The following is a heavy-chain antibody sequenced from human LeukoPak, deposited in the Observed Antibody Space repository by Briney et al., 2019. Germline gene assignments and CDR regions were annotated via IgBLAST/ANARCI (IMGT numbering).Heavy chain of an antibody. D-gene: IGHD6-19*01. V-gene: IGHV3-7*01. CDR1: GFTFSSNW. CDR2: IKQDGTEK. CDR3: ARDGGAVEFDY. Sequence: GGSLTLSCAASGFTFSSNWMSWVRPAPGKGLEWGANIKQDGTEKYYMDSVKGRFTISRDYAKNSLYLQMHSRRAEDTAVYYGARDGGAVEFDYWGQGTLVTVSS. J-gene: IGHJ4*02.